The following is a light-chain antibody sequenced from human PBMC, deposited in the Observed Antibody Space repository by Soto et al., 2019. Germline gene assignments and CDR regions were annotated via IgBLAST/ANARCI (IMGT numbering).Light chain of an antibody. J-gene: IGKJ5*01. CDR3: QQSHMWPIT. V-gene: IGKV3-11*01. CDR2: DAY. CDR1: QSFRGL. Sequence: EVVLTQSPVTLSLSPGERATLSCRASQSFRGLLAWYQQKPCQAPRLLIYDAYNRATGIPPRFNGSGSGTEFTLTISSLAPEDSAVYYCQQSHMWPITVGQGTRFEIK.